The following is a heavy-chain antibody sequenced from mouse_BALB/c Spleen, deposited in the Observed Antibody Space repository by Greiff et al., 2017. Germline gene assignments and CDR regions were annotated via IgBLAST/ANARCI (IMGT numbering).Heavy chain of an antibody. CDR1: GFTFSSYA. J-gene: IGHJ4*01. CDR3: ARWVTTATLYAMDY. V-gene: IGHV5-6-5*01. Sequence: EVQRVESGGGLVKPGGSLKLSCAASGFTFSSYAMSWVRQTPEKRLEWVASISSGGSTYYPDSVKGRFTISRDNARNILYLQMSSLRSEDTAMYYCARWVTTATLYAMDYWGQGTSVTVSS. D-gene: IGHD1-2*01. CDR2: ISSGGST.